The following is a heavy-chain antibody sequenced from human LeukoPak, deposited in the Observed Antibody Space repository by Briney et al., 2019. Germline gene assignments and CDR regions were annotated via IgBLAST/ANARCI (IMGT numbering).Heavy chain of an antibody. D-gene: IGHD5-24*01. V-gene: IGHV3-48*04. Sequence: GGSLRLSCAASGFTFSSYSMNWVRQAPGKGLEWVSYISSSSSTIYYADSVQGRFTISRDNAKNSLYLQMNSLRAEDTAVYYCARAFRDVIFDSWGQGTLVTVSS. CDR3: ARAFRDVIFDS. CDR1: GFTFSSYS. CDR2: ISSSSSTI. J-gene: IGHJ4*02.